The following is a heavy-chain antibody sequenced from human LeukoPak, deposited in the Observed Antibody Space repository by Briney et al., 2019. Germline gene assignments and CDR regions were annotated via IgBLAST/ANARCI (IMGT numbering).Heavy chain of an antibody. Sequence: GASVKVSCKASGYTFTSYDINWVRQATGQGLEWMGWMNPNSGNTGYAQKFQGRVTITRNTSISTAYMELSSLRSEDTAVYYCARVSYTVGYCSSTSCYGPLDYWGQGTLVTVSS. D-gene: IGHD2-2*01. J-gene: IGHJ4*02. CDR1: GYTFTSYD. CDR2: MNPNSGNT. V-gene: IGHV1-8*03. CDR3: ARVSYTVGYCSSTSCYGPLDY.